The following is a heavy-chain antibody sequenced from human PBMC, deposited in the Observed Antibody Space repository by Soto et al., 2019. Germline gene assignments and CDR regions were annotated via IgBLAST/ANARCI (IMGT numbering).Heavy chain of an antibody. CDR3: ARGPDP. V-gene: IGHV4-34*01. J-gene: IGHJ5*02. CDR2: INHSGRT. Sequence: QVQLQQWCAGLLKPSETLSLTCAVYGGSFSGYYWSWIRQPPGKGLGWSGEINHSGRTNYNPSLKGRVTISVDPSKNKFTLKLSSVTAADTAVYYCARGPDPWGQGTLVTVSS. CDR1: GGSFSGYY.